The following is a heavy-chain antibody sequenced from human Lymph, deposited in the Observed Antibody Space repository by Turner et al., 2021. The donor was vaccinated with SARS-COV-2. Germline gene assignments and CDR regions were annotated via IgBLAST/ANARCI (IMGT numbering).Heavy chain of an antibody. J-gene: IGHJ4*02. CDR2: INPNSGGT. CDR1: GYTFTGYY. V-gene: IGHV1-2*02. D-gene: IGHD3-10*01. Sequence: QVQLVQSGAEVKKPGASVKVSCKASGYTFTGYYMHWVRQAPGQGLEWMRLINPNSGGTNYPQKFQGRVTMTRDTSISRAYMELSRLRSDDTAVYYCARSRDLQSMIRGVDPFDYWGQGTLVTVSS. CDR3: ARSRDLQSMIRGVDPFDY.